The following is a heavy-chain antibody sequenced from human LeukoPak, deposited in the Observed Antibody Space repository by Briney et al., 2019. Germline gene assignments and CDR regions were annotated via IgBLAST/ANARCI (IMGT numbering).Heavy chain of an antibody. Sequence: SETLSLTCTVSGDSISSYYWGWIRQPPGKGLEWIGYIYYSGTTTNCNPSLKSRVTISAETSKNQLSLKLSSVTAADTAVYYCARGVAVGYSYGFIDYWGQGTLVTVSS. CDR1: GDSISSYY. CDR2: IYYSGTTT. CDR3: ARGVAVGYSYGFIDY. J-gene: IGHJ4*02. V-gene: IGHV4-59*01. D-gene: IGHD5-18*01.